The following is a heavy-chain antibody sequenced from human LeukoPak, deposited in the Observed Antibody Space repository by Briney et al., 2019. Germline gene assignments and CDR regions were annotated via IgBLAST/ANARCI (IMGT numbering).Heavy chain of an antibody. V-gene: IGHV3-30-3*01. CDR1: GFTFSSYA. Sequence: PGRSLRLSCAASGFTFSSYAMHWVRQAPGKGLEWVAVISYDGSNKYYADSVKGRFTISRDNSKNTLYLQMNSLRAEDTAAYYCARSYYDYVWGSLDYWGQGTLVTVSS. J-gene: IGHJ4*02. CDR3: ARSYYDYVWGSLDY. D-gene: IGHD3-16*01. CDR2: ISYDGSNK.